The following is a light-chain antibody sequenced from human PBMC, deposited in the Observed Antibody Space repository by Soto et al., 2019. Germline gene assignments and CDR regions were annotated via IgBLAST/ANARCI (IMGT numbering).Light chain of an antibody. CDR1: QYIGSY. CDR2: VAS. V-gene: IGKV1-39*01. J-gene: IGKJ4*01. Sequence: DIQMTQSPSSLSASVGDRVTITCRASQYIGSYLSWYQQKPGKAPKLLINVASTLQSGVPSRFSGSGSGTDFTLAISSLQPEDFATYYCQQSYSTPQTFGGGTRVEIK. CDR3: QQSYSTPQT.